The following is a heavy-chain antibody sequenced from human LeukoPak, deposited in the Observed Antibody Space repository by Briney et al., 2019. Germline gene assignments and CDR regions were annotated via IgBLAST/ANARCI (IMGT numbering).Heavy chain of an antibody. CDR3: ARDRGAAPPNWFDP. J-gene: IGHJ5*02. D-gene: IGHD6-6*01. CDR1: GFTFSSYS. Sequence: GGSLRLSCAACGFTFSSYSMNWVRQAPGKGLEWVSSISSSSSYIYYADSVKGRFTISRDNAKNSLYLQMNSLRAEDTAVYYCARDRGAAPPNWFDPWGQGTLVTVSS. V-gene: IGHV3-21*01. CDR2: ISSSSSYI.